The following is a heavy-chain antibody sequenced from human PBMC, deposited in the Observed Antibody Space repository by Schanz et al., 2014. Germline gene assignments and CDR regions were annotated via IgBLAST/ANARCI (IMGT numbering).Heavy chain of an antibody. CDR3: ARDDGGGYNQIDY. Sequence: VQLVESGGGLVQPGGSLRLSCAASGFIFSNYGMHWVRQAPGKGLEWVAFIWSDGSRTYHAESVKGRFTISRDNSRNTLYLQMDSLRDEDTAVYYCARDDGGGYNQIDYWGQGALVTVSS. CDR2: IWSDGSRT. V-gene: IGHV3-30*02. CDR1: GFIFSNYG. D-gene: IGHD5-12*01. J-gene: IGHJ4*02.